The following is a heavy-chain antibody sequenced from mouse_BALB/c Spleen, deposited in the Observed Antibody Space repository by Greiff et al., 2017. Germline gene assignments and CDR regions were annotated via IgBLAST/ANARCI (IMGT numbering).Heavy chain of an antibody. V-gene: IGHV1S135*01. CDR2: IDPYNGGT. CDR1: GYSFTDYN. J-gene: IGHJ4*01. Sequence: VHVKQSGPELVKPGASVKVSCKASGYSFTDYNMYWVKQSHGKSLEWIGYIDPYNGGTSYNQKFKGKATLTVDKSSSTAFMHLNSLTSEDSAVYYCARYDYDYDRGGYAMDYWGQGTSVTVSS. D-gene: IGHD2-4*01. CDR3: ARYDYDYDRGGYAMDY.